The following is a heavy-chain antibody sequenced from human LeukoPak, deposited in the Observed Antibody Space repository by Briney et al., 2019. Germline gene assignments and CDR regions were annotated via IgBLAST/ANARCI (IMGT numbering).Heavy chain of an antibody. CDR2: ISSGSTYI. D-gene: IGHD3-22*01. CDR3: ASHKYYYDSSGYYPYDY. Sequence: GGSLRLSCAASEFTFSTYSMNWVRQAPGKGLEWVSSISSGSTYIYYADSVKGRFTISRDNAKNSLYLQMNSLRAEDTAVYYCASHKYYYDSSGYYPYDYWGQGTLVTVSS. J-gene: IGHJ4*02. CDR1: EFTFSTYS. V-gene: IGHV3-21*01.